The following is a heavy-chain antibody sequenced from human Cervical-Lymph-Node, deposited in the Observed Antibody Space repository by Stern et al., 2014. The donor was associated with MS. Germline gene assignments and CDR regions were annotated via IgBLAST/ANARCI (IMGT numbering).Heavy chain of an antibody. D-gene: IGHD6-13*01. V-gene: IGHV3-33*01. CDR1: GFSFSRYA. Sequence: VQLVESGGGVVQPGRSLRLSCAASGFSFSRYAMNWVRQAPGKGLEWVALIRYDGSNTYYADAVTGRFTISRDNFKNTLYLQMNSLRAEDTAVYYCASAYSSSHYYFDYWGQGTLVTVSS. J-gene: IGHJ4*02. CDR3: ASAYSSSHYYFDY. CDR2: IRYDGSNT.